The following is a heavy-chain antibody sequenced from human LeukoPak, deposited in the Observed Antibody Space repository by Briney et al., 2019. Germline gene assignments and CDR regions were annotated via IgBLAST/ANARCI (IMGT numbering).Heavy chain of an antibody. CDR3: ARETNCSGGSCYTPGI. D-gene: IGHD2-15*01. J-gene: IGHJ3*02. V-gene: IGHV4-59*12. CDR2: IYYSGST. CDR1: GGSISSYY. Sequence: SETLSLTCTVSGGSISSYYWSWVRQPPGKGLEWVGYIYYSGSTNSNPSLKSRDSISVDTSKNQFAHKLSAVARADTDVYYCARETNCSGGSCYTPGIWGQGTMVTVSS.